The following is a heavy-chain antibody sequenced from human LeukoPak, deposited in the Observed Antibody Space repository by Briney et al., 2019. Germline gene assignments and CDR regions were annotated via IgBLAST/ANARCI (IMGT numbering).Heavy chain of an antibody. CDR3: AKDEAKGYYFDY. Sequence: PGGSLRLSCAASGFTFSSYAMSWVRQAPGKGLEWVSAISGSGGSTYYADYVKGRFTISRDNSKNTLYLQMNSLRAEDTAVYYCAKDEAKGYYFDYWGQGTLVTVSS. CDR1: GFTFSSYA. V-gene: IGHV3-23*01. J-gene: IGHJ4*02. CDR2: ISGSGGST.